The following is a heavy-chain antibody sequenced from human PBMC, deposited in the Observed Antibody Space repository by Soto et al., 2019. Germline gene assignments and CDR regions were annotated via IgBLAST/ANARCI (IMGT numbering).Heavy chain of an antibody. CDR1: GGSISSGGYY. CDR3: ARRGGSSSGYYYYAMDV. Sequence: SETLSLTCIVSGGSISSGGYYWSWIRQHPGKGLEWIGYIYSNGDTYYNPSLKSRVTISVDTSKNQFSLNLTSVTAADTAVYYCARRGGSSSGYYYYAMDVWGQGTTSTFS. D-gene: IGHD6-6*01. J-gene: IGHJ6*02. CDR2: IYSNGDT. V-gene: IGHV4-31*03.